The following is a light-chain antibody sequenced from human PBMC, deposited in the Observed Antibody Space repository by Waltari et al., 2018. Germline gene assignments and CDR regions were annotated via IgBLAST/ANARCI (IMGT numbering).Light chain of an antibody. Sequence: EIVLTQSPATLSLSPGGRATLSCRVSQSIDTYLDWYQQKPGQPPRLLIYGASNRAPGIPARFSGSGSGTDFTLTISSLEPDDFALYYCQQRTKWPLTFGGGT. V-gene: IGKV3-11*01. CDR2: GAS. CDR1: QSIDTY. J-gene: IGKJ4*01. CDR3: QQRTKWPLT.